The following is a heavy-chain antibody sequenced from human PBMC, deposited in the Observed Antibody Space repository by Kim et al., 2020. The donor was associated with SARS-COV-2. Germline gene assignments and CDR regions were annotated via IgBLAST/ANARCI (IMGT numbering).Heavy chain of an antibody. Sequence: DSVKGRFTISRDNAKNSLYLQMNSLRAEDTAVYYCARDAKQWLDNWFDPWGQGTLVTVSS. D-gene: IGHD6-19*01. V-gene: IGHV3-7*01. CDR3: ARDAKQWLDNWFDP. J-gene: IGHJ5*02.